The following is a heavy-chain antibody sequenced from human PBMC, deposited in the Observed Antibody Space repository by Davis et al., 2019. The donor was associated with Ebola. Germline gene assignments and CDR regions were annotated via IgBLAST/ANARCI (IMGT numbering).Heavy chain of an antibody. CDR3: AKDLEREVGASAGDAFDI. V-gene: IGHV3-23*01. J-gene: IGHJ3*02. CDR2: ISGSGGST. D-gene: IGHD1-26*01. Sequence: GESLKISCAASGFTFSSYAMSWVRQAPGKGLEWVSAISGSGGSTYYADSVKGRFTISRDNSKNTLYLQMNSLRAEDTAVYYCAKDLEREVGASAGDAFDIWGQGTMVTVSS. CDR1: GFTFSSYA.